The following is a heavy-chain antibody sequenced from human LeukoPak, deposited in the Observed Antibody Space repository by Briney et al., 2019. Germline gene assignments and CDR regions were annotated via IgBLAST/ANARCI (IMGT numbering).Heavy chain of an antibody. CDR3: ASGEVLEWLLPNWFDP. D-gene: IGHD3-3*01. CDR2: INPNSGGT. CDR1: GYTFTGYY. J-gene: IGHJ5*02. Sequence: ASVKVSCKASGYTFTGYYMHWVRQAPGQGLEWMGRINPNSGGTNYAQKFQGRVTMTRDTSISTAYMELSRLRSDDTAVYYCASGEVLEWLLPNWFDPWGQGTLVTVSS. V-gene: IGHV1-2*06.